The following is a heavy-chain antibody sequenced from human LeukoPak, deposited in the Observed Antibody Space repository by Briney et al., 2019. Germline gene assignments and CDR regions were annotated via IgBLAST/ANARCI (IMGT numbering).Heavy chain of an antibody. CDR2: IIPILGTA. CDR3: ARLSEEALLDY. V-gene: IGHV1-69*04. Sequence: SVKVPCKASGGTFSTYAISWVRQAPGQGLEWMGRIIPILGTANYAQTFQGRVSITADKSTSTAYMQLSSLRFEDTAVYYCARLSEEALLDYWGQGTLVTVSS. CDR1: GGTFSTYA. J-gene: IGHJ4*02. D-gene: IGHD2-15*01.